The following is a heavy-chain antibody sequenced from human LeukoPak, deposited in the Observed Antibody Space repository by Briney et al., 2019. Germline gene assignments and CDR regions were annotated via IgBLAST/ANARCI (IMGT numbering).Heavy chain of an antibody. CDR3: ARHVGPDTRITMLRGVSFPRYNNWFDP. J-gene: IGHJ5*02. D-gene: IGHD3-10*01. V-gene: IGHV4-39*01. CDR1: GGSFSSNTYY. Sequence: PSETLSLTCTVAGGSFSSNTYYWGWIRQPPGKGLEWIGSISYSESTYYKPSLKSRVTISVDTSKNQFSLELLSVAAADTAVYYCARHVGPDTRITMLRGVSFPRYNNWFDPWGQGTLVTASS. CDR2: ISYSEST.